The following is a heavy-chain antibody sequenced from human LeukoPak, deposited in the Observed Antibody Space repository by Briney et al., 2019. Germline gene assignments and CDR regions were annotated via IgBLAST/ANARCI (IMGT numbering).Heavy chain of an antibody. CDR2: INNVGSSS. D-gene: IGHD1-26*01. CDR3: AREVSGSSYFDY. J-gene: IGHJ4*02. Sequence: PGGSLRLSCAASGFTFSSYWMHWVRQAPGKGLVWIPRINNVGSSSSYADSVKGRFTISRDNAKNTLYLQMNSLRAEDTAVYYCAREVSGSSYFDYWGRGTLVTVSS. V-gene: IGHV3-74*01. CDR1: GFTFSSYW.